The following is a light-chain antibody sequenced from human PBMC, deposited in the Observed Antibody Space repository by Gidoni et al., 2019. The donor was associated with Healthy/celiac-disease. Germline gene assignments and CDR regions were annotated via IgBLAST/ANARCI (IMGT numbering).Light chain of an antibody. J-gene: IGKJ2*01. V-gene: IGKV3-11*01. CDR3: QQRSNWPLMYT. Sequence: IMLTQSPATLSLSPGERATLSCRASQSVSSYLAWYQQKPGQAPRLLIYDASNRATGIPARFSGSGSGTDFTLTISSLEPEDFAVYYCQQRSNWPLMYTFGQGTKLEIK. CDR2: DAS. CDR1: QSVSSY.